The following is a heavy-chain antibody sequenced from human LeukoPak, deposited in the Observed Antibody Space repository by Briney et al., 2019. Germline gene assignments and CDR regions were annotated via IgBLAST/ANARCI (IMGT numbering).Heavy chain of an antibody. CDR1: GFTFSSYS. Sequence: GGSLRLSCAASGFTFSSYSMNWVRQAPGKGLEWVSSISSSSSYIYYADSVKGRFTISRDNAKNSLYLQMNSLRAEDTAVYYCARGARIAAAGTWDWFDPWGQGTLVTVSS. CDR2: ISSSSSYI. CDR3: ARGARIAAAGTWDWFDP. J-gene: IGHJ5*02. V-gene: IGHV3-21*01. D-gene: IGHD6-13*01.